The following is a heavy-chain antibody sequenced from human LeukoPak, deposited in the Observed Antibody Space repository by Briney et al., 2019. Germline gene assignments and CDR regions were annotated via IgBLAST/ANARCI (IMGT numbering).Heavy chain of an antibody. CDR1: GYAFTRHY. J-gene: IGHJ5*02. CDR3: ARDNSVGDYAWWFDP. D-gene: IGHD1-26*01. Sequence: ASVKVSRKASGYAFTRHYMHWVRQAPGQGLEWMGLINPSGSSTIYTQKFQGRVTMTRDMSTSTDYMELSSLRSEDTAVYYCARDNSVGDYAWWFDPWGQGTLVTVSS. CDR2: INPSGSST. V-gene: IGHV1-46*01.